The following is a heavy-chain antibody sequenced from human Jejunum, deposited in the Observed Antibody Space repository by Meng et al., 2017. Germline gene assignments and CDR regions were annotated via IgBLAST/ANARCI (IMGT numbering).Heavy chain of an antibody. Sequence: GESLKISCVASGFTFSDCAMSWVRQAPGKGLEWVAEISASRGSADYAESVKGRFTISSDNSKNTLYLQMNSLSDDDTAVYFCAKGNRRGGFSYGYFDFWGQGVLVTVSS. D-gene: IGHD5-18*01. J-gene: IGHJ5*01. CDR2: ISASRGSA. CDR3: AKGNRRGGFSYGYFDF. V-gene: IGHV3-23*01. CDR1: GFTFSDCA.